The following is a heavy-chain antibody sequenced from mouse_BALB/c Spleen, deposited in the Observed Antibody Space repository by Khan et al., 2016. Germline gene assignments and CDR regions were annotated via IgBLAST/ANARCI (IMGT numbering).Heavy chain of an antibody. J-gene: IGHJ1*01. CDR3: ARGRNWYFDV. CDR1: GYTFTSYW. Sequence: QVQLQQSGAELVKPGASVKLSCKTSGYTFTSYWIQWVKQRPGQGLGWIGEIFPGTGTTYYNEKFKGKATLTIDTSSSTAYMQLSSVASEDSAVYFCARGRNWYFDVWGAGTTVTVSS. CDR2: IFPGTGTT. V-gene: IGHV1S132*01.